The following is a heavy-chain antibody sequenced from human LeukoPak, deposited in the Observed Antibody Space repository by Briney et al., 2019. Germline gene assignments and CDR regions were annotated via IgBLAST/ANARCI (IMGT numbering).Heavy chain of an antibody. CDR1: GFTFSSYA. V-gene: IGHV3-30-3*01. Sequence: GGSLRLSCAASGFTFSSYAMHWVRQAPGKGLEWVAVISYDGSNKYYADSVKGRFTISRDNSKNTLYLQMNSLRAEDTAVYYCARDRGYCSGGSCTTTYFDYWGQGTLVTVSP. D-gene: IGHD2-15*01. J-gene: IGHJ4*02. CDR2: ISYDGSNK. CDR3: ARDRGYCSGGSCTTTYFDY.